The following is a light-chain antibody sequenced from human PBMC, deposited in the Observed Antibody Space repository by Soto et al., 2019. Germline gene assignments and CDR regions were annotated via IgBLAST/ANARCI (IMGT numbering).Light chain of an antibody. J-gene: IGLJ1*01. CDR1: SSNIGAGYD. CDR2: GNT. Sequence: QSVLTQPPSVSGAPGQRDTISCTGSSSNIGAGYDVHWYQHLPGKAPKLLIYGNTNRPSGVPDRFSGSKSGTSASLAITGLQAEDEADYYCQSYDTSLSASYVFGGGTKVTVL. CDR3: QSYDTSLSASYV. V-gene: IGLV1-40*01.